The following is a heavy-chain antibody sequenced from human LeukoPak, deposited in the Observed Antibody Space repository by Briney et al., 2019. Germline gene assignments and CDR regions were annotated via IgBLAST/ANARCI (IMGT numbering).Heavy chain of an antibody. D-gene: IGHD3/OR15-3a*01. CDR1: GFTFSNAW. CDR3: TAGTGRSDFDY. CDR2: IKRKGDDGTI. J-gene: IGHJ4*02. V-gene: IGHV3-15*01. Sequence: GSLRLSCAASGFTFSNAWMSWVRQAPGRGLEWVGRIKRKGDDGTIDYAAPVKGRLSISRDDSKNTLYLQMNSLKSEDTAVYYCTAGTGRSDFDYWGPGNPGHRLL.